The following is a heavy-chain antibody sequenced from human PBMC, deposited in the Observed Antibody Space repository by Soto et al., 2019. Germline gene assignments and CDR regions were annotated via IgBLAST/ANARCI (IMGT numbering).Heavy chain of an antibody. CDR3: AKDRLVAARTWHWFDP. Sequence: PGGSLRLSCAASGFTFSSDGMHWVRQAPGKGLEWVAVISYDGSNKYYADSVKGRFTISRDNSKNTLYLQMNSLRAEDTAVYYCAKDRLVAARTWHWFDPWGQGTLVTVAS. CDR2: ISYDGSNK. CDR1: GFTFSSDG. V-gene: IGHV3-30*18. J-gene: IGHJ5*02. D-gene: IGHD6-6*01.